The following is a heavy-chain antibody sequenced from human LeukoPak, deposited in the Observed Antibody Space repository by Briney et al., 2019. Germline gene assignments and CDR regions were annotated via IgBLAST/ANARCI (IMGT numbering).Heavy chain of an antibody. J-gene: IGHJ6*02. V-gene: IGHV4-34*01. CDR3: ARKVVVVPAAIRRRGAYYGMDV. D-gene: IGHD2-2*02. CDR1: GGSFSGYY. Sequence: SETLSLTCAVYGGSFSGYYWSWIRQPPGKGLEWIGEISHSGSTNYNPSLKSRVTISVDTSKNQFSLKLSSVTAADTAVYYCARKVVVVPAAIRRRGAYYGMDVWGQGTTVTVSS. CDR2: ISHSGST.